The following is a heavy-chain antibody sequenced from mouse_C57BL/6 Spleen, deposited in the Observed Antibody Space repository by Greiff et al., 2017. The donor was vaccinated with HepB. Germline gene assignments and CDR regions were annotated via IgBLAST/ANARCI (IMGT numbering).Heavy chain of an antibody. CDR3: ARDGPTGYFDV. CDR2: ISYDGSN. V-gene: IGHV3-6*01. J-gene: IGHJ1*03. Sequence: EVQLQESGPGLVKPSQSLSLTCSVPGYSITSGYYWNWIRQFPGNKLEWMGYISYDGSNNYNPSLKNRISITRDTSKNQFFLKLNSVTTEDTATYYCARDGPTGYFDVWGTGTTVTVSS. CDR1: GYSITSGYY.